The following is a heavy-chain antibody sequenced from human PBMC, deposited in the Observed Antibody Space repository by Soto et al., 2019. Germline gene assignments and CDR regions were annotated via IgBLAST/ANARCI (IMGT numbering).Heavy chain of an antibody. J-gene: IGHJ4*02. CDR1: ADTFTCYY. Sequence: GASVKVSCKAPADTFTCYYIRWVRQAPGHGLEWMGIINPNGGSTRFAQTFQGRITMTRNTSISTAYMELSSLTSEDTAVYYCARDMGVWLGDQSQKQALDFWGQGTLVTVSS. D-gene: IGHD3-10*01. V-gene: IGHV1-46*01. CDR2: INPNGGST. CDR3: ARDMGVWLGDQSQKQALDF.